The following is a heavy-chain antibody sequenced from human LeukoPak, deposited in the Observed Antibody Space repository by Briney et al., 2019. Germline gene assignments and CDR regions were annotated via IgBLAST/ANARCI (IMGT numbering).Heavy chain of an antibody. CDR2: IYYSGNT. D-gene: IGHD3-10*01. CDR1: GGSISSSSYY. Sequence: SETLSLTCTVSGGSISSSSYYWGWIRQPPGKGLEWIGSIYYSGNTYYNPSLKSRLTVSIDTSKNQFSLKLRSVTAADTAVYYCARSGGRGGPGSLDYWSQGTLVIVSS. V-gene: IGHV4-39*07. CDR3: ARSGGRGGPGSLDY. J-gene: IGHJ4*02.